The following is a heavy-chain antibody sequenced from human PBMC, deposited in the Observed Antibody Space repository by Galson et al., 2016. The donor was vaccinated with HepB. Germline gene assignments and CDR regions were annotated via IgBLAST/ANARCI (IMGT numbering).Heavy chain of an antibody. CDR3: ASKGKEWLVHGYFDY. J-gene: IGHJ4*02. CDR1: GGPINSSSFY. Sequence: SETLSLTCSVSGGPINSSSFYWGWIRQSPGRGLEWIGTLYFGANTYYNPSLKSRVTISVDTSNNQFSLKLTSVTAEDTAIYYCASKGKEWLVHGYFDYWGQGTLATVSS. CDR2: LYFGANT. D-gene: IGHD6-19*01. V-gene: IGHV4-39*01.